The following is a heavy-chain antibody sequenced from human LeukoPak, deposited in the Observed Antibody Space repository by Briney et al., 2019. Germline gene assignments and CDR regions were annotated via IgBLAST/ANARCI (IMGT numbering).Heavy chain of an antibody. CDR3: ARRRDLCGSYYPFDY. J-gene: IGHJ4*02. CDR2: IYPGDSDA. D-gene: IGHD1-26*01. V-gene: IGHV5-51*01. Sequence: GESLKISCKGSGYSFTTYWIGWVRPMPGKGLEWMGIIYPGDSDARYSPSFQGQVTISADKSISTAYLQWSSLKASDTAMYYCARRRDLCGSYYPFDYWGQGTLVTASS. CDR1: GYSFTTYW.